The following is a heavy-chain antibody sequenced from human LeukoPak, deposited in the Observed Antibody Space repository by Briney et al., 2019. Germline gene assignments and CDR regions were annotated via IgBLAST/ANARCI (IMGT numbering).Heavy chain of an antibody. CDR2: ISYDGSNK. CDR1: GFTFSSYA. CDR3: ARSDRTYDNWFDP. D-gene: IGHD1-7*01. V-gene: IGHV3-30-3*01. Sequence: GGSLRLSCAASGFTFSSYAMHWVRQAPGKGLEWVAVISYDGSNKYYADSVKGRFTISRDNSKNTLYLQMNSLRAEDTAVYYCARSDRTYDNWFDPWGQGSLVTVSS. J-gene: IGHJ5*02.